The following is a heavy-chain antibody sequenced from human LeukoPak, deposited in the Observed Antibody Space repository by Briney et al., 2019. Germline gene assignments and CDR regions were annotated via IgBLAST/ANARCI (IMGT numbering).Heavy chain of an antibody. CDR2: ISYDGSNK. J-gene: IGHJ4*02. CDR3: AKGFYGDFLNYFDY. CDR1: GFTFSSYG. Sequence: GRSLRLSCAASGFTFSSYGMHWVRQAPGKGLEWVAVISYDGSNKYYADSVKGRFTISRDNSKNTLYLQMNSLRAEDTAVYYCAKGFYGDFLNYFDYWGQGTLVTVSS. V-gene: IGHV3-30*18. D-gene: IGHD4-17*01.